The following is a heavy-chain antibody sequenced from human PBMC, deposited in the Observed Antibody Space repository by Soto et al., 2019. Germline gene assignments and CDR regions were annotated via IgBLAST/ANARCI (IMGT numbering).Heavy chain of an antibody. Sequence: GASVKVSCKASGYTFTSYGISWVRQAPGQGLEWMGWISAYNGNTNYAQKLQGRVTMTTDTSTSTAYMELRSLRSDDTAVYYCARDQERYFDWLPDYYYYGMDVWGQGTTVTVSS. V-gene: IGHV1-18*01. CDR3: ARDQERYFDWLPDYYYYGMDV. D-gene: IGHD3-9*01. J-gene: IGHJ6*02. CDR2: ISAYNGNT. CDR1: GYTFTSYG.